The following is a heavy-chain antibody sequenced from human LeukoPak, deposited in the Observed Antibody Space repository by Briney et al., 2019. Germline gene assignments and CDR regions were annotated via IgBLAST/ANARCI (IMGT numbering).Heavy chain of an antibody. D-gene: IGHD3-22*01. CDR1: GDTFASYY. J-gene: IGHJ6*02. CDR2: MNPNSGNA. V-gene: IGHV1-8*01. Sequence: GASVNPASIASGDTFASYYIKWVRPATGHGREWVGWMNPNSGNAGYAQKFQGRVTMTRNTSISTAYMELSSLRSEDTAVYYCARGRALITHLWYYYGMDVWGQGTTVTVSS. CDR3: ARGRALITHLWYYYGMDV.